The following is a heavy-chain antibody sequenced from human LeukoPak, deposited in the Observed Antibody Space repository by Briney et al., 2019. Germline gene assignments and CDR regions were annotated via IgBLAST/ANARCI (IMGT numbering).Heavy chain of an antibody. J-gene: IGHJ6*03. CDR3: ASCGKPPYYYYMDV. CDR1: GFTFSSYW. D-gene: IGHD2-21*01. V-gene: IGHV3-21*01. Sequence: GGSLRLSCAASGFTFSSYWMNWVRQAPGKGLEWVSSISSSSSYIYYADSVKGRFTISRDNAKNSLYLQMNSLRAEDTAVYYCASCGKPPYYYYMDVWGKGTTVTISS. CDR2: ISSSSSYI.